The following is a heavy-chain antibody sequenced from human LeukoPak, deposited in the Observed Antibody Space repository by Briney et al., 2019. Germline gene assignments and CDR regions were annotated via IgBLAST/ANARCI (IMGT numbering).Heavy chain of an antibody. CDR2: IYYSGST. V-gene: IGHV4-39*07. J-gene: IGHJ4*02. CDR1: GGSISSSSYY. Sequence: SETLSLTCTVSGGSISSSSYYWGWIRQPPGKGLEWIGSIYYSGSTYYNPSLKSRVTISVDTSKNQFSLKLSSVTAADTAVYYCARVFISTGPRWGQGTLVTVSS. CDR3: ARVFISTGPR. D-gene: IGHD3-22*01.